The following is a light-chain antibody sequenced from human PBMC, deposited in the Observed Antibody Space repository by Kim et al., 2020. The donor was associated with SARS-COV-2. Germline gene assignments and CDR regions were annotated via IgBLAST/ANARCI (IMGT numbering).Light chain of an antibody. CDR3: HQYNNWPLT. CDR2: GAS. CDR1: QSVSSN. Sequence: EIEMTQSPATLSMSPGERATLSCRASQSVSSNLAWYQQRPGQAPRLLIYGASTRATGIPARFSGSGSGTQFTLTISSLQSEDFAVYYCHQYNNWPLTFGGGTKLEI. V-gene: IGKV3-15*01. J-gene: IGKJ4*01.